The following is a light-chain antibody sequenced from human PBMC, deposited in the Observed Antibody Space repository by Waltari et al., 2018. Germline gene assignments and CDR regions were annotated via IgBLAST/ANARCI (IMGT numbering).Light chain of an antibody. CDR2: EGS. J-gene: IGLJ1*01. CDR1: SSDVGGYNL. CDR3: CSYAGSRTFV. V-gene: IGLV2-23*01. Sequence: QSALTQPASVSGSPGQSLTLSCTGTSSDVGGYNLVSWYQQHPGKAPKFIIYEGSKRPSGVSTRCAGSKSGNTASLTISGLQAEDEADYYCCSYAGSRTFVFGTGTKVTVL.